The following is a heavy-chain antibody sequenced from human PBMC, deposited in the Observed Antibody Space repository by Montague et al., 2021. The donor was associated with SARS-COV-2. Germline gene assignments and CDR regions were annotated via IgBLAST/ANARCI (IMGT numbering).Heavy chain of an antibody. V-gene: IGHV6-1*01. CDR1: GDSVSTHSGD. D-gene: IGHD6-6*01. CDR2: PYYRSQWYN. Sequence: CAISGDSVSTHSGDWVWMRQSPSRGLEWLGRPYYRSQWYNDYAVSLKTRITITPDTSKNLFSLQLRSVTPDDTAVYYCARMAVAPRPGAYYGTDVWGQGTTVTVSS. J-gene: IGHJ6*02. CDR3: ARMAVAPRPGAYYGTDV.